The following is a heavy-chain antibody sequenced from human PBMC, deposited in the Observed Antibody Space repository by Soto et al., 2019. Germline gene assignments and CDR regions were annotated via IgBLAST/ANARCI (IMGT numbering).Heavy chain of an antibody. J-gene: IGHJ4*02. D-gene: IGHD2-15*01. Sequence: GESLKISCKGSGYSFTTYWIAWVRQMPGKDLEWMGLIYPGDSDTRYSPSFQGQVTISADKSINTAYLQWSSLKASDTAMYYCARRPKLVSCTGGSCYSLFAYWGQGTLVPVSS. CDR3: ARRPKLVSCTGGSCYSLFAY. CDR1: GYSFTTYW. V-gene: IGHV5-51*01. CDR2: IYPGDSDT.